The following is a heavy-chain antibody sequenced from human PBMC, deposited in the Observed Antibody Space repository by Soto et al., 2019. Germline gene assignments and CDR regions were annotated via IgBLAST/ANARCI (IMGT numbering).Heavy chain of an antibody. V-gene: IGHV3-11*06. D-gene: IGHD2-21*02. Sequence: GSLRLSCAASGFTFSDHYMSWIRQAPGKGLEWIGYSSNSGSFTRYADSVKGRFSISRDNAKNSMFLKINSLRGDDTAIYYCVRSGDTYNLPDYWGQGTPVTVSS. CDR3: VRSGDTYNLPDY. CDR2: SSNSGSFT. J-gene: IGHJ4*02. CDR1: GFTFSDHY.